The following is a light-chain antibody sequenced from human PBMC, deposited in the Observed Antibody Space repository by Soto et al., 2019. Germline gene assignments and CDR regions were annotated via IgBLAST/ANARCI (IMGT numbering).Light chain of an antibody. V-gene: IGKV1-9*01. Sequence: DIQLTQSPSFLSASVGDRVTITCRASQGISYYLAWFQQTPGKAPKLLIHSASTLQSGVPSRFSGSGSGTDFTLTINNLQPEDFATYFCQHLDSHPITFGQGTRLDMK. J-gene: IGKJ5*01. CDR2: SAS. CDR1: QGISYY. CDR3: QHLDSHPIT.